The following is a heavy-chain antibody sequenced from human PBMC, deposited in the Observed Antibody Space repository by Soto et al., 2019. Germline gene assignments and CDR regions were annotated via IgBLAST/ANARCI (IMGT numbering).Heavy chain of an antibody. V-gene: IGHV1-18*04. CDR2: ISAYNGNT. CDR3: ARDSDCSSTSCYTGYYYYYYYGMDV. D-gene: IGHD2-2*02. J-gene: IGHJ6*02. Sequence: ASVKVSCKASGYTFTSYGISWVRQAPGQGLEWMGWISAYNGNTNYAQKLQGRVTMTTDTSTSTAYMELRSLRSDDTAVYYCARDSDCSSTSCYTGYYYYYYYGMDVWGQGTTVPVS. CDR1: GYTFTSYG.